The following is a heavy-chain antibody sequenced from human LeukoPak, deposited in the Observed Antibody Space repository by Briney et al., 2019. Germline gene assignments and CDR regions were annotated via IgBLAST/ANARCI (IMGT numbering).Heavy chain of an antibody. CDR1: GFTFSDYY. J-gene: IGHJ4*02. CDR3: AKEGSSSWYSVDY. D-gene: IGHD6-13*01. Sequence: GGSLRLSCAASGFTFSDYYMSWIRQAPGKGLEWVSAITGSGASTYYADSVKGRFTISRDNSKNTLYLQMNSLRAEDTAVYYCAKEGSSSWYSVDYWGQGTLVTVSS. V-gene: IGHV3-23*01. CDR2: ITGSGAST.